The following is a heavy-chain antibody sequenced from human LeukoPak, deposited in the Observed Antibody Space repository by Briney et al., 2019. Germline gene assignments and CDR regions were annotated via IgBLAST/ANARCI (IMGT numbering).Heavy chain of an antibody. D-gene: IGHD5-12*01. J-gene: IGHJ3*02. CDR1: GFTFGDYA. Sequence: PGGSLRLSCAASGFTFGDYAMHWVRQAPGKGLEWVSGISWNSRSIDYADSVKGRFTISRDNAKNSLYLQMNSLRTEDMALYYCAKDLGYSAYGGAFEIWGQGTMVTVSS. CDR3: AKDLGYSAYGGAFEI. CDR2: ISWNSRSI. V-gene: IGHV3-9*03.